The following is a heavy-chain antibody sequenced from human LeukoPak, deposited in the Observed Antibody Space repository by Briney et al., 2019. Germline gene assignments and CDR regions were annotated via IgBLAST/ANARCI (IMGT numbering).Heavy chain of an antibody. V-gene: IGHV3-23*01. J-gene: IGHJ4*02. CDR3: AKTKTVVTRGMDY. CDR2: ISGSGGST. D-gene: IGHD4-23*01. CDR1: GSTFSSYA. Sequence: SGGSLRLSCAASGSTFSSYAMSWVRQAPGKGLEWVSAISGSGGSTYYADSVKGRFTISRDNSKNTLYLQMNSLRAEDTAVYYCAKTKTVVTRGMDYWGQGTLVTVSS.